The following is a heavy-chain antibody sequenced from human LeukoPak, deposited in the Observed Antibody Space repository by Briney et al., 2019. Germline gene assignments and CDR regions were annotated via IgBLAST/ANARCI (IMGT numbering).Heavy chain of an antibody. D-gene: IGHD2-15*01. Sequence: GASVKVSCKASGGTLSRYAISWVRQAPGQGLEWMGWISAYNGNTNYAQKLQGRVTMTTDTSTSTAYMELRSLRSDDTAVYYCARDHWSYCSGGSCYSSDYWGQGTLVTVSS. J-gene: IGHJ4*02. V-gene: IGHV1-18*01. CDR2: ISAYNGNT. CDR1: GGTLSRYA. CDR3: ARDHWSYCSGGSCYSSDY.